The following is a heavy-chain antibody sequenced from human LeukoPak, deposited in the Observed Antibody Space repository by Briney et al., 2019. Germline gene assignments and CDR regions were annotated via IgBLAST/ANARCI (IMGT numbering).Heavy chain of an antibody. Sequence: SETLSLTCTVSGGSISSSSYYWGWIRQPPGKGLEWIGSIYYSGSTNYNPSLKSRVTISVDTSKNQFSLKLSSVTAADTAVYYCARGLRSTAMVAYYFDYWGQGTLVTVSS. CDR2: IYYSGST. J-gene: IGHJ4*02. V-gene: IGHV4-39*07. CDR3: ARGLRSTAMVAYYFDY. D-gene: IGHD5-18*01. CDR1: GGSISSSSYY.